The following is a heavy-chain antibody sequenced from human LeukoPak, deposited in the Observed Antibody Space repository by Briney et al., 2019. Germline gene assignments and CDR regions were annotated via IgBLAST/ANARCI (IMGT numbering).Heavy chain of an antibody. V-gene: IGHV3-74*01. Sequence: GGSLRLSCAASGFTFSSHWMHWVRQAPGKGLVWVSRISENRYTTNYADSVKGRFTISRDNAKNTVYLQMNSLRVEDTAVYYCARVYYDFWSGYRTSFDYWGQGTLVTVSS. CDR2: ISENRYTT. J-gene: IGHJ4*02. D-gene: IGHD3-3*01. CDR3: ARVYYDFWSGYRTSFDY. CDR1: GFTFSSHW.